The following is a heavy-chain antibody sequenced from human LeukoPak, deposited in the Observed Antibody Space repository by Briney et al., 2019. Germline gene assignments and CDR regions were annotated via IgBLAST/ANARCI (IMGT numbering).Heavy chain of an antibody. CDR1: GYTLTELS. J-gene: IGHJ6*02. CDR3: ARDPGTSYYYYGMDV. D-gene: IGHD6-13*01. V-gene: IGHV1-24*01. CDR2: FDPEDGET. Sequence: ASVKVSCKVSGYTLTELSMHWVRQAPGKGLEWMGGFDPEDGETIYAQKFQGRVTMTEDTSTDTAYMELRSLRSDDTAVYYCARDPGTSYYYYGMDVWGQGTTVTVSS.